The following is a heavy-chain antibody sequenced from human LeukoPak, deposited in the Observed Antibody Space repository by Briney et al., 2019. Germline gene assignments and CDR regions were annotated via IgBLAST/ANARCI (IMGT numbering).Heavy chain of an antibody. CDR2: INSDGSST. CDR3: ARDQTTEMDWFDP. J-gene: IGHJ5*02. CDR1: GFTFSSYW. V-gene: IGHV3-74*01. Sequence: GGSLRLSCAASGFTFSSYWMHWVRQAPGKGLVWVSRINSDGSSTSYADSVKGRFTISRDNAKNTLYPQMNSLRAEDTAVYYCARDQTTEMDWFDPWGQGTLVTVSS. D-gene: IGHD4-17*01.